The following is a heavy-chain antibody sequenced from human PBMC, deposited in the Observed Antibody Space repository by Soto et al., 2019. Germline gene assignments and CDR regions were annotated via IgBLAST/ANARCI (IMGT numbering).Heavy chain of an antibody. Sequence: EVQLLESGGGLVQPGGSLRLSCAATGFSFSSYAMSWVRQAPGRGLEWVSGISGSGVSTYYADSVKGRFTISRDNSRETLYLQMNNLRDEDSAVYYCAKDRGVTTYWFDPGGQGTLVTVSP. J-gene: IGHJ5*02. CDR3: AKDRGVTTYWFDP. CDR1: GFSFSSYA. CDR2: ISGSGVST. D-gene: IGHD3-10*01. V-gene: IGHV3-23*01.